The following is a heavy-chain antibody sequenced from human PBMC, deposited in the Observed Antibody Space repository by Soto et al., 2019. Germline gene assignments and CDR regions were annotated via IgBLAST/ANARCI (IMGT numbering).Heavy chain of an antibody. D-gene: IGHD3-10*01. CDR2: IKQDGSEK. CDR3: ARRVIGSSRAFDI. J-gene: IGHJ3*02. CDR1: GFTFSSYW. Sequence: GGSLRLSCAASGFTFSSYWMSWVRQAPGKGLEWVANIKQDGSEKYYVDSVRGRFTISRDNSRNTLYLQMNSLRAEDTAVYYCARRVIGSSRAFDIWGQGTMVT. V-gene: IGHV3-7*03.